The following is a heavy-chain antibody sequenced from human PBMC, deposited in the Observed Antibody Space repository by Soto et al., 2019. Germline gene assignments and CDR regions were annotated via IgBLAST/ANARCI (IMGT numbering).Heavy chain of an antibody. V-gene: IGHV4-34*01. CDR1: GGSFNGYY. Sequence: SETLSLTCAVYGGSFNGYYWSWIRQPPGKGLEWIGEITHSGSTNYNPSLKSRVTISVDTSKNQFSLKLSSVTAADTAFYYCARGPVGGGNSPPYYYYGMDVWGQGTTVTVSS. CDR2: ITHSGST. D-gene: IGHD2-21*02. J-gene: IGHJ6*02. CDR3: ARGPVGGGNSPPYYYYGMDV.